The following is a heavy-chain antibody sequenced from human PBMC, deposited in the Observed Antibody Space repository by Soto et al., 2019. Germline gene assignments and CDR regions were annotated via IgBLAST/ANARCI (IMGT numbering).Heavy chain of an antibody. CDR2: IYYSGST. J-gene: IGHJ6*02. V-gene: IGHV4-31*03. CDR3: ARGGAVAGPVYYYYYGMDV. Sequence: PSETLSLTCTVSGGSISSGGYYWSWIRQHPGKGLEWIGYIYYSGSTYYNPSLKSRVTISVDTSKNQFSLKLSSVTAADTAVYYCARGGAVAGPVYYYYYGMDVWGHGTTVTVSS. CDR1: GGSISSGGYY. D-gene: IGHD6-19*01.